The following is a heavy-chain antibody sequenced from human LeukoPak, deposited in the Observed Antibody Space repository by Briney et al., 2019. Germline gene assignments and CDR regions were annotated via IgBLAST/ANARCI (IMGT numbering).Heavy chain of an antibody. V-gene: IGHV3-23*01. D-gene: IGHD3-10*01. CDR3: AIPRDFYYYGSGSYFVDAFDI. Sequence: GGSLRLSCAASGFTFSSYAMNWVRQAPGKGLEWVSAISGSGCSTYYADSVKGGLTISRDNPKNTLYLQMNSLRAEATAVYDCAIPRDFYYYGSGSYFVDAFDIWGQGTMVTVSS. J-gene: IGHJ3*02. CDR1: GFTFSSYA. CDR2: ISGSGCST.